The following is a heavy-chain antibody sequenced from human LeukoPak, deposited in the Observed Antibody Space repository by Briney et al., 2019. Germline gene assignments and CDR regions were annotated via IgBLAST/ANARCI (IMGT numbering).Heavy chain of an antibody. V-gene: IGHV3-23*01. CDR1: GITFSNYA. J-gene: IGHJ1*01. CDR2: VSGSGAST. CDR3: ARDVRYYDSSGYYLAEYFQH. D-gene: IGHD3-22*01. Sequence: GGSLRLSCVGSGITFSNYAMSWVRQAPGKGLEWVSGVSGSGASTYYADSVKGRFTISRDNAKNSLYLQMNSLRAEDTAVYYCARDVRYYDSSGYYLAEYFQHWGQGTLVTVSS.